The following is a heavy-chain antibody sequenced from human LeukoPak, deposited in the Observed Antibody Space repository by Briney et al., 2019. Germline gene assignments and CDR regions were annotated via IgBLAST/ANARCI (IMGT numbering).Heavy chain of an antibody. CDR1: GFTFSSYA. V-gene: IGHV3-23*01. CDR3: AKGRLVPDY. Sequence: PGGSLRLSCAASGFTFSSYAMSWVRQAPGKGLEWVATISGSDGRTYYADSVRGRFTISRDNSKNTLYLQMNSLRAEDTAVYYRAKGRLVPDYWGQGILVTVSS. CDR2: ISGSDGRT. J-gene: IGHJ4*02. D-gene: IGHD3-9*01.